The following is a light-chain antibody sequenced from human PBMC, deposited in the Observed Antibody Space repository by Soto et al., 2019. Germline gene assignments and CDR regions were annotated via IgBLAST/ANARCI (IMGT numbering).Light chain of an antibody. CDR3: CSYAGSSIPYV. CDR1: SSDVGSYNL. J-gene: IGLJ1*01. V-gene: IGLV2-23*02. CDR2: EVS. Sequence: HSALSQPASVSGSPGQSIAISCTGTSSDVGSYNLVSWYQQHPGKAPKLMIYEVSKRPSGVSNRFSGSKSGNTASLTISGLQAEDEADYYCCSYAGSSIPYVFGTGTKVTVL.